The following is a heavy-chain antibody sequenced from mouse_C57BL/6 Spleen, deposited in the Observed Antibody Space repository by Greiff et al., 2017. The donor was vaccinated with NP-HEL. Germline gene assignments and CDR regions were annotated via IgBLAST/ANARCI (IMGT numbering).Heavy chain of an antibody. J-gene: IGHJ3*01. CDR3: ARGGDYDVFAY. Sequence: QVQLQQSGAELMKPGASVKLSCKATGYTFTGYWIEWVKQRTGHGLVWIGEILPGSGSTNYNEKFKGKATFTADTSSNTAYMQLSSLTTEESAIYCCARGGDYDVFAYWGQGTLVTVSA. CDR1: GYTFTGYW. CDR2: ILPGSGST. V-gene: IGHV1-9*01. D-gene: IGHD2-4*01.